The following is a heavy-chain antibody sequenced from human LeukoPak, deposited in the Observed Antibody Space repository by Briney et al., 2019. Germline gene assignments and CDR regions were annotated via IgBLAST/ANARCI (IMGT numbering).Heavy chain of an antibody. V-gene: IGHV1-69*04. Sequence: SVKVSCKASGGTFSSYAISWVRQAPGQGLEWMGWIIPILGIANYAQKFQGRVTITADKSTSTAYMELSSLRSEDTAVYYCARSRSTYYYGSSGDYWGQGTLVTVSS. J-gene: IGHJ4*02. CDR2: IIPILGIA. CDR1: GGTFSSYA. D-gene: IGHD3-22*01. CDR3: ARSRSTYYYGSSGDY.